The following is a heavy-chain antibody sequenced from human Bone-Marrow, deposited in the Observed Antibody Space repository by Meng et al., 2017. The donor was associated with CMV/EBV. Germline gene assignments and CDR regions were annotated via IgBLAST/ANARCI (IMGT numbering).Heavy chain of an antibody. Sequence: ASVKVSCKASGYTFTSYDINWVRQATGQGLEWMGWMNPNSGGTNYAQKFQGRVTMTRDTSISTAYMELGRLRSDVTAVYYCVPGGNGGGFDCWGQGTLVTVSS. CDR3: VPGGNGGGFDC. D-gene: IGHD3-16*01. CDR1: GYTFTSYD. J-gene: IGHJ4*02. CDR2: MNPNSGGT. V-gene: IGHV1-2*02.